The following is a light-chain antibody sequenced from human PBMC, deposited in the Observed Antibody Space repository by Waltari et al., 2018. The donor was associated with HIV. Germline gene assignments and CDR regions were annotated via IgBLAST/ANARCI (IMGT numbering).Light chain of an antibody. Sequence: NFMLPQHHSVSESPRQTVPIPCTGRSGHTADTHVPSYQQRPGSAPTTVIYEHNQRPSGVPDRFSGSIDSSSNSASLTISGLKTEDEADYYCQSYDSITWVFGGGTKLTVL. V-gene: IGLV6-57*02. CDR2: EHN. CDR3: QSYDSITWV. J-gene: IGLJ3*02. CDR1: SGHTADTH.